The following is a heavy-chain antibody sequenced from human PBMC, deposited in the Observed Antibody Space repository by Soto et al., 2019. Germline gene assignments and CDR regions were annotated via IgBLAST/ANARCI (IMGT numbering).Heavy chain of an antibody. CDR1: GYTFINYY. CDR3: AREKWLVRRNDPFDI. CDR2: INPNGGST. D-gene: IGHD6-19*01. V-gene: IGHV1-46*01. Sequence: ASVNVSCKASGYTFINYYVHWVRQATGQGLEWMGIINPNGGSTTYAQKFQGRVTLTRDTSTNTVNMELSSLRSEDTAVYYCAREKWLVRRNDPFDIWGQGTMVTVSS. J-gene: IGHJ3*02.